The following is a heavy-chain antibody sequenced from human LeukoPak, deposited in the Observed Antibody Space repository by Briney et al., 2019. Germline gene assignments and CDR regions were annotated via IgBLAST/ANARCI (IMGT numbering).Heavy chain of an antibody. J-gene: IGHJ4*02. V-gene: IGHV1-18*01. D-gene: IGHD3-3*01. CDR1: GYTFTSYG. CDR2: ISAYNGNT. CDR3: ARVEGSHGLRFLEWLLSGRSYFDY. Sequence: ASVKVSCKASGYTFTSYGISWVRQAPGQGLEWMGWISAYNGNTNYAQKLQGRVTMTTDTSTSTAYMELGSLRSDDTAVYYCARVEGSHGLRFLEWLLSGRSYFDYWGQGTLVTVSS.